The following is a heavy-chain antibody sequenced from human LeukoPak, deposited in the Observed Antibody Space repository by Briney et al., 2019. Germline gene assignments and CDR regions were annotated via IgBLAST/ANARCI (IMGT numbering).Heavy chain of an antibody. J-gene: IGHJ4*02. CDR2: IYPSDPTT. D-gene: IGHD2-2*01. CDR1: GYTYTNYW. CDR3: ARRYCSSFACFSPLDY. V-gene: IGHV5-51*01. Sequence: GESLKISCKGSGYTYTNYWIGWVRQMPGKGLEWMGTIYPSDPTTRYSPSFQGQVTISADKSFSTAYLQWSSLKASDTGVYYCARRYCSSFACFSPLDYWGQGTLVTVSS.